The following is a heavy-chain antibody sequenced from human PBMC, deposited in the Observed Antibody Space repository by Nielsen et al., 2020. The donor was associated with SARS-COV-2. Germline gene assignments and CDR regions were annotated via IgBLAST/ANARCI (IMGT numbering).Heavy chain of an antibody. V-gene: IGHV4-59*01. CDR1: GGSISSYY. D-gene: IGHD4-17*01. CDR2: IYYSGST. Sequence: SETLSLTCTVSGGSISSYYWSWIRQPPGKGLEWIGYIYYSGSTNYNPSLKSRVTISVDTSKNQFSLKLSSVTAADTAVYYCARGDSTVTTYYFDYWGQGTLVTVSS. CDR3: ARGDSTVTTYYFDY. J-gene: IGHJ4*02.